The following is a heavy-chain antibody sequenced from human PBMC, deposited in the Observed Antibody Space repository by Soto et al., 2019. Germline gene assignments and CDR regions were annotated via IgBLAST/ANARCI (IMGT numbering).Heavy chain of an antibody. CDR3: ARGSRKQQLVRGYYYYYMDV. CDR2: INHSGST. D-gene: IGHD6-13*01. CDR1: GGSFSGYY. J-gene: IGHJ6*03. Sequence: SETLSLTCAVYGGSFSGYYWSWIRQPPGKGLEWIGEINHSGSTNYNPSLKSRVTISVDTFKNQFSLKLSSVTAADTAVYYCARGSRKQQLVRGYYYYYMDVWGKGTTVTVSS. V-gene: IGHV4-34*01.